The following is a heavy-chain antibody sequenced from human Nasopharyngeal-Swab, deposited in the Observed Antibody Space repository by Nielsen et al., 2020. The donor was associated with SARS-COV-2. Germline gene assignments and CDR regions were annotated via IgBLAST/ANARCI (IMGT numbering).Heavy chain of an antibody. Sequence: GESLKISCAASGFTFSNDWMSWVRQAPGKGLEWVGRIKSKTDGGTTDYAAPVKGRFTISRDDSKNTLYLQMNSLKTEDTAVYYCTTGPGSYYVDDYWGQGTLVTVSS. CDR1: GFTFSNDW. D-gene: IGHD1-26*01. CDR3: TTGPGSYYVDDY. CDR2: IKSKTDGGTT. J-gene: IGHJ4*02. V-gene: IGHV3-15*01.